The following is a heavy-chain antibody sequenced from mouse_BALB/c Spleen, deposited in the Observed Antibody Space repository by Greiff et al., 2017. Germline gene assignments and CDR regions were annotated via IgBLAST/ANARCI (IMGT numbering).Heavy chain of an antibody. CDR1: GFTFSDYY. D-gene: IGHD3-3*01. CDR2: ISDGGSYT. Sequence: EVKLVESGGGLVKPGGSLKLSCAASGFTFSDYYMYWVRQTPEKRLEWVATISDGGSYTYYPDSVKGRFTISRDNAKNNLYLQMSSLKSEDTAMYYCARGGPVYFDYWGQGTTLTVSS. CDR3: ARGGPVYFDY. V-gene: IGHV5-4*02. J-gene: IGHJ2*01.